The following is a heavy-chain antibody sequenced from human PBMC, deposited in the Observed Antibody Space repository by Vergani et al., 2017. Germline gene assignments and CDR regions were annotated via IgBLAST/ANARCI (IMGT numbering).Heavy chain of an antibody. J-gene: IGHJ4*02. CDR3: AKFPLNITTPDRGDF. D-gene: IGHD1-1*01. CDR1: GFRFSDYG. CDR2: ISYDGDTT. V-gene: IGHV3-30*18. Sequence: VQLEESGGGVVQPGRSLRLSCAVSGFRFSDYGMHWVRQAPGRGLEWVALISYDGDTTYYEDSVKGRFTISRDNSKNTLFLQMHSLRVEDTALYYCAKFPLNITTPDRGDFWGQGSLVTVSS.